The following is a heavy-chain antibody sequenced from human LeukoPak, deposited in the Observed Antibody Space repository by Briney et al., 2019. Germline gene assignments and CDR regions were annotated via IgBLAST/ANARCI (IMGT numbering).Heavy chain of an antibody. D-gene: IGHD2-15*01. CDR1: GLTISSYS. Sequence: GGSLRLSCAASGLTISSYSMNWVRQAPGKGLQWVSYISTSSSYIYYADSVRGRFTISRDNAKNSLYLQMNSLRAEDTAVYSCARGADGVSSNSRGWFDPWGQGTLVTVSS. J-gene: IGHJ5*02. CDR2: ISTSSSYI. V-gene: IGHV3-21*05. CDR3: ARGADGVSSNSRGWFDP.